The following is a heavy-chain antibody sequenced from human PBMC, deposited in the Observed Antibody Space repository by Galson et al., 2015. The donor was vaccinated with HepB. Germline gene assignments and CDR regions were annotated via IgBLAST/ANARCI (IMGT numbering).Heavy chain of an antibody. D-gene: IGHD3-22*01. CDR1: GFTFGSYS. Sequence: SLRLSCAASGFTFGSYSMNWVRQAPGKGLEWVSYISTSSSTTHYADSVKGRFTISRDNAKNSLYLQLNSLRAEDTAVYYCARGQLSYYDSSGNYLEWRNYFDYWGRGTLVTVSS. CDR2: ISTSSSTT. CDR3: ARGQLSYYDSSGNYLEWRNYFDY. V-gene: IGHV3-48*01. J-gene: IGHJ4*02.